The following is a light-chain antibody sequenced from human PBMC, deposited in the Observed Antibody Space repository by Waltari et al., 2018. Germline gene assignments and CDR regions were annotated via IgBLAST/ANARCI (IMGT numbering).Light chain of an antibody. CDR1: SSDVGYYEY. CDR2: EVN. J-gene: IGLJ2*01. CDR3: SSYAGSKNLI. Sequence: QSALTQPPSASGSPGQSVTISCTGSSSDVGYYEYVSWYRQHPGKAPKLMINEVNKRPSGFPDRLSCSKSGNTASLSVSGLQAEDVADYYCSSYAGSKNLIFGGGTKLTVL. V-gene: IGLV2-8*01.